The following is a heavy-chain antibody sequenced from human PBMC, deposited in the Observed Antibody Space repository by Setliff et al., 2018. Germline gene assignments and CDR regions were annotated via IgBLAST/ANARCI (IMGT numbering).Heavy chain of an antibody. CDR2: INHSGST. CDR3: ARGPTMGATYFDS. J-gene: IGHJ4*02. D-gene: IGHD1-26*01. V-gene: IGHV4-34*01. CDR1: GGSFSGYY. Sequence: PSETLSLTCAVYGGSFSGYYWSWIRQPPGKGLEWIGEINHSGSTNYNPSLKSRVTMSVDTSKNQFSLKLNSVTAADTAVYYCARGPTMGATYFDSWGQGTLVTVSS.